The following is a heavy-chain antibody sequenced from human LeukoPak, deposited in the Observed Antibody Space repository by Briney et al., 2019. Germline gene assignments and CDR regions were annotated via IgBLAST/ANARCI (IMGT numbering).Heavy chain of an antibody. Sequence: GGSLRLSCAASGFTFSSYGMHWVRQAPGKGLEWVAFIRYDGSNKYYADSVKGRFTISRDNSKNTLYLQMNSLRAEDTAVYYCAKIVGRYYYDSSGYPDDAFDIWGQGTMVTVSS. CDR2: IRYDGSNK. D-gene: IGHD3-22*01. V-gene: IGHV3-30*02. CDR3: AKIVGRYYYDSSGYPDDAFDI. CDR1: GFTFSSYG. J-gene: IGHJ3*02.